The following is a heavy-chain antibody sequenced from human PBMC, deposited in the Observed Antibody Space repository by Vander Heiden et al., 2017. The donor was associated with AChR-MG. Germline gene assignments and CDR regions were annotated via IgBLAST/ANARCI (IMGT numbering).Heavy chain of an antibody. CDR1: GFTSRSYV. D-gene: IGHD6-19*01. J-gene: IGHJ6*02. CDR2: ISYDGSNK. Sequence: QVQLVASGGGVVQPGRFLRLSCAASGFTSRSYVTPWVRQAPGKGLEWVAVISYDGSNKYYADSVKGRFTISRDNSKNTLYLQMNGLRAEDTAVYYCAKVVAVAGSAFVYYYYGMDVWGQGTTVTVSS. CDR3: AKVVAVAGSAFVYYYYGMDV. V-gene: IGHV3-30*18.